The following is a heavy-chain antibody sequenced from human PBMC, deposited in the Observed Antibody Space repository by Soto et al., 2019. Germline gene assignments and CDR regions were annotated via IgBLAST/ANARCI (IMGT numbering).Heavy chain of an antibody. J-gene: IGHJ4*02. CDR3: ARSPGAYCSSTSCYTYLWGY. D-gene: IGHD2-2*02. Sequence: QVQLVQSGAEVKKPGSSVKVSCKASGGTFSSYAISWVRQAPGQGLEWMGGIIPIFGTTNYAQKFQGRVTITADESTSTAYMELSSLRSEDTAVYYCARSPGAYCSSTSCYTYLWGYWGQGTLVTVSS. CDR1: GGTFSSYA. V-gene: IGHV1-69*01. CDR2: IIPIFGTT.